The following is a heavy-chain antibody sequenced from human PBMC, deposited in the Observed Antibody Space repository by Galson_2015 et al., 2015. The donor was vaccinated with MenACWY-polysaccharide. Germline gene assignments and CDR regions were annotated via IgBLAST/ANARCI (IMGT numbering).Heavy chain of an antibody. CDR2: IYYSGST. D-gene: IGHD2-2*01. J-gene: IGHJ6*02. CDR3: ARSGTSTSWLYYYYGMDV. Sequence: SETLSLTCTVSGGSLSGSYWSWTRQPPGKGLEWIGYIYYSGSTNYNPSLKSRVTMSLDISKNQFSLKLSSVTAADTAVYYCARSGTSTSWLYYYYGMDVWGQWTTVTVSS. V-gene: IGHV4-59*01. CDR1: GGSLSGSY.